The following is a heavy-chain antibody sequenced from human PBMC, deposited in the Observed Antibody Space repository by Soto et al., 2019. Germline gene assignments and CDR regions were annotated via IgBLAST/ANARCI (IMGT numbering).Heavy chain of an antibody. CDR1: GFTFSGSA. J-gene: IGHJ6*02. V-gene: IGHV3-73*01. Sequence: LGGSLRLSCAASGFTFSGSAMHWVRQASGEGLEWVGRIRSKANSYATAYAASVKGRLTISRDDSKNTAYLQMISLKTEDTAVYYCTRRPADPYYYGMDVWGQGTTVTVSS. CDR3: TRRPADPYYYGMDV. D-gene: IGHD6-13*01. CDR2: IRSKANSYAT.